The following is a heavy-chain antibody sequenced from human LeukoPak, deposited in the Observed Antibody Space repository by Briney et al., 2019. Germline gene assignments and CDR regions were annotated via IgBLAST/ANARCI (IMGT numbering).Heavy chain of an antibody. J-gene: IGHJ4*02. V-gene: IGHV4-39*01. Sequence: SETLSLTCTVSGGSISSSSYYWGWIRQPPGKGLEWIGSIYYSGSTYYNPSPKSRVTISVDTSKNQFSLKLSSVTAADTAVYYCARQPIYYDFWSGYHGYWGQGTLVTVSS. CDR2: IYYSGST. CDR1: GGSISSSSYY. CDR3: ARQPIYYDFWSGYHGY. D-gene: IGHD3-3*01.